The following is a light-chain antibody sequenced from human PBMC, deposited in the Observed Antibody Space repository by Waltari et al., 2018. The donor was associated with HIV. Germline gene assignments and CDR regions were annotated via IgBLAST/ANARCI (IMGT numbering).Light chain of an antibody. CDR3: VLYMGGAWV. CDR2: STN. Sequence: QTVVTQEPSFSVSPGGTVPLPCGFRSSSVYTPHYAIWYRQTPGQAPRTLIYSTNVRSSGVPDRFSGSILGNKAALTITGAQADDECHYYCVLYMGGAWVFGGGTKLTVL. CDR1: SSSVYTPHY. V-gene: IGLV8-61*01. J-gene: IGLJ3*02.